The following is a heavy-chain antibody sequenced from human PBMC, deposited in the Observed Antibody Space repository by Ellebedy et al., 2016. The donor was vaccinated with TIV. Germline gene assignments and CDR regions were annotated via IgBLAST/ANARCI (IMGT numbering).Heavy chain of an antibody. V-gene: IGHV1-8*01. CDR3: ARGGRITMVRGVINDY. Sequence: ASVKVSCXASGYTFTSYDINWVRQATGQGLEWMGWMNPNSGNTGYAQKFQGRVTMTRNTSISTAYMELSSLRSEDTAVYYCARGGRITMVRGVINDYWGQGTLVTVSS. J-gene: IGHJ4*02. CDR2: MNPNSGNT. D-gene: IGHD3-10*01. CDR1: GYTFTSYD.